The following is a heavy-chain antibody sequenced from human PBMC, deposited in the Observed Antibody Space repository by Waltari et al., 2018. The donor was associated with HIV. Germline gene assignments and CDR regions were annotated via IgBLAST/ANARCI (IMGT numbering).Heavy chain of an antibody. CDR2: INAGNGNT. Sequence: QVQLVQSGAEVKKPGASVKVSCKASGYTFTSYAMHWVRQAPGQRLEWMGWINAGNGNTKYSQKFQGRVTITRDTSASTAYMELSSLRSEDTAVYYCARVGEMATIRLDYWGQGTLVTVSS. J-gene: IGHJ4*02. CDR1: GYTFTSYA. D-gene: IGHD5-12*01. CDR3: ARVGEMATIRLDY. V-gene: IGHV1-3*01.